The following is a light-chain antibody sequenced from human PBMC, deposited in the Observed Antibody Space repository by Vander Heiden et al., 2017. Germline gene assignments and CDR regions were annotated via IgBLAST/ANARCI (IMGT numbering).Light chain of an antibody. J-gene: IGLJ1*01. CDR1: SSDVGGYNY. CDR2: DVS. V-gene: IGLV2-14*03. CDR3: SSYRSSSSTPYV. Sequence: QSALTQPASVSGSPGQSITISCTGTSSDVGGYNYVSWYQQHPGKAPKLMVFDVSNRPSGVSNCFSGSKSGDTASLTISGLQADDEADYYCSSYRSSSSTPYVFGTGTKVTVL.